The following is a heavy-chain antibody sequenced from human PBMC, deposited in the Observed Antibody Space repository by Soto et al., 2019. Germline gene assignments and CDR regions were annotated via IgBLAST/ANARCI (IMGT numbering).Heavy chain of an antibody. Sequence: EVQLLESGGGLVQPGGSLRLSCAASGFTFSSYAMSWVRQAPGKGLEWVSAISGSGGSTYYADSVKGRFTISRDNSKNTLYLQMNSLRAEDTAVYYCAKVAEKSWGATLGFDYWGQGTLVTVSS. CDR3: AKVAEKSWGATLGFDY. V-gene: IGHV3-23*01. D-gene: IGHD1-26*01. J-gene: IGHJ4*02. CDR1: GFTFSSYA. CDR2: ISGSGGST.